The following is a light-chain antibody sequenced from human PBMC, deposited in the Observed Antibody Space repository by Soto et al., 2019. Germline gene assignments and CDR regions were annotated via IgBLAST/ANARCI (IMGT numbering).Light chain of an antibody. CDR3: LQHTGYPIT. V-gene: IGKV1-17*01. J-gene: IGKJ5*01. CDR1: QDIRND. Sequence: DIHMTQSPSSLAASVGDAVTITCRSSQDIRNDLGWFQQKPGKAPKRLIYAASTLQSGVPSRFSGSGSGTEFTLTISGLQPEDFATYYRLQHTGYPITFGQGTRLEI. CDR2: AAS.